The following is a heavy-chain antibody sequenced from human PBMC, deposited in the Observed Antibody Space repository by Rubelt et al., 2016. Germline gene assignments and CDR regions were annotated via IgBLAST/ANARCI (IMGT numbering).Heavy chain of an antibody. CDR2: SGST. Sequence: SGSTNYNPSLKSRVTISVDTSKNQFSLKLSSVTAADTAVYYCARGWYDYVWGSYQNYYYMDVWGKGTTVTVSS. J-gene: IGHJ6*03. D-gene: IGHD3-16*02. V-gene: IGHV4-34*13. CDR3: ARGWYDYVWGSYQNYYYMDV.